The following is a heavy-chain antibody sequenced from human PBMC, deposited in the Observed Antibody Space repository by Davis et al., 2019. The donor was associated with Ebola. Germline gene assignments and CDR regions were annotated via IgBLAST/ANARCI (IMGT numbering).Heavy chain of an antibody. CDR2: INHSGST. V-gene: IGHV4-34*01. CDR1: GGSFSGYY. D-gene: IGHD6-19*01. CDR3: ARARIAVADRRLRGGGMDV. Sequence: SETLSLTCAVYGGSFSGYYWSWIRQPPGKGLEWIGEINHSGSTNYNPSLKSRVPISVDTSKNQFSLKLSSVTAADTAVYYCARARIAVADRRLRGGGMDVWGQGTTVTVSS. J-gene: IGHJ6*02.